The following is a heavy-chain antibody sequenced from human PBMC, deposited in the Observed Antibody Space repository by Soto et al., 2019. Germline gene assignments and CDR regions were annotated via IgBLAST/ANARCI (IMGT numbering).Heavy chain of an antibody. J-gene: IGHJ6*02. Sequence: QVQLVESGGGLVKPGGSLRLSCAASGFTFSDYYMSWIRQAPGKGLEWVSYISSSSSYTNYADSVKGRFTISRDNAKNSLYLQMNSLRAEDTAVYYCARDPPRAWSGYDPVSYYYYGMDVWGQGTTVTVSS. CDR3: ARDPPRAWSGYDPVSYYYYGMDV. CDR2: ISSSSSYT. D-gene: IGHD5-12*01. V-gene: IGHV3-11*05. CDR1: GFTFSDYY.